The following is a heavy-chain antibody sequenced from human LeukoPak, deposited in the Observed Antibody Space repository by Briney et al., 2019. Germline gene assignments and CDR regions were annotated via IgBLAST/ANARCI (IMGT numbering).Heavy chain of an antibody. CDR1: GFTFSSYS. CDR2: LGSRTGNI. CDR3: ARETEPLDYGDSTNLDY. J-gene: IGHJ4*02. D-gene: IGHD4/OR15-4a*01. V-gene: IGHV3-21*01. Sequence: GGSLRLSCAASGFTFSSYSMNWVRQAPGKGLEWVAFLGSRTGNIYYADSVKGRFSISRDNAKDSVYLQMNSLRADDTAVYYCARETEPLDYGDSTNLDYWGQGTLVTVSS.